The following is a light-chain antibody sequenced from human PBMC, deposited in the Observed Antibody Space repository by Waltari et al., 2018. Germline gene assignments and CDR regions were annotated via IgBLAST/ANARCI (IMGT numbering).Light chain of an antibody. Sequence: EIVLTPSPGTLSLSSGERATLSCRASQSVSRTLAWYQQKPGKAPKLLIYGASIRATGIPDRFTGSGSGTDFSLTISSLEPEDFAIYFCQHYVRLPATFGQGTKVEIK. CDR2: GAS. J-gene: IGKJ1*01. V-gene: IGKV3-20*01. CDR1: QSVSRT. CDR3: QHYVRLPAT.